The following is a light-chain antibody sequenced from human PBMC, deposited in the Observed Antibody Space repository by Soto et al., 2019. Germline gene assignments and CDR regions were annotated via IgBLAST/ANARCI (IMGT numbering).Light chain of an antibody. CDR2: GAS. CDR1: QSVSSSY. Sequence: EIVFTQSPGTLSLSPGERATLSCRASQSVSSSYLAWYQQKPGQAPRLLIYGASSRATGIPDRFSGSGSGTDFTLTSSRLEPEDFAVYYCQQYGSSTWTFGQGTKVDIK. CDR3: QQYGSSTWT. V-gene: IGKV3-20*01. J-gene: IGKJ1*01.